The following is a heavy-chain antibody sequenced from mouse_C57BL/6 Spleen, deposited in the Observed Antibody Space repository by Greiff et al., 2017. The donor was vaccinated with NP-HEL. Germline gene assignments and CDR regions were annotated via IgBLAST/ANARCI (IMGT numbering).Heavy chain of an antibody. CDR3: ARGIYYYGSSPYAMDY. CDR2: IYPCAGVT. J-gene: IGHJ4*01. Sequence: QVQLQQSGPELVKPGASVKISCKALGHAGLRACRHLFPPVPLNGLEFILLIYPCAGVTNYNGKFKGKATLTADKSSSTAYMQLSSLTSEDSAVYFCARGIYYYGSSPYAMDYWGQGTSVTVSS. D-gene: IGHD1-1*01. CDR1: GHAGLRAC. V-gene: IGHV1-82*01.